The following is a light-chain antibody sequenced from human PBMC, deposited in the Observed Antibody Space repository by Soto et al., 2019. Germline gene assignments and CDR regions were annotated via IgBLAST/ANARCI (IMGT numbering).Light chain of an antibody. J-gene: IGKJ1*01. CDR1: QSIGSW. Sequence: DIQMTQSPTTLSASVGDRVTITCRASQSIGSWLAWYQQKPGKAPKLLIYKASTLETGVPSRFSGSGSVTEFTLTISSLQPDDFATYYCQQFYRYPWTFGQGTKVEIK. V-gene: IGKV1-5*03. CDR2: KAS. CDR3: QQFYRYPWT.